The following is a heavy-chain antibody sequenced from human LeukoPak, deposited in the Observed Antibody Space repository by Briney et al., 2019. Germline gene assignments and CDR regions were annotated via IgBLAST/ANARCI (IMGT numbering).Heavy chain of an antibody. J-gene: IGHJ4*02. CDR3: ARGGVTMVRNDY. Sequence: GGSLRLSCAASGFTFGSYAMSWVRQAPGKGLEWVSAISYSGGTTYYADSVKGRFTISRDNSKNTLYLQMNSLRAEDTAVYYCARGGVTMVRNDYWGQGTLVTVSS. CDR2: ISYSGGTT. CDR1: GFTFGSYA. D-gene: IGHD3-10*01. V-gene: IGHV3-23*01.